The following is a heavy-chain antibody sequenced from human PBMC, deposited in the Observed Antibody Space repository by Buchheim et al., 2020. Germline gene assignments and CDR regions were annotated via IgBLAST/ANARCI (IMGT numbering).Heavy chain of an antibody. CDR1: GFTFSDYY. J-gene: IGHJ6*03. V-gene: IGHV3-74*02. Sequence: VQLVESGGGLVKPGGSLRLSCAASGFTFSDYYISWIRQAPGKGLVWVSRINTDGSSTSYADSVKGRFTISRDNAKNTLYLQMNSLRAEDTAVYYCARGLVGATPGYYYYYMDVWDKGTT. D-gene: IGHD1-26*01. CDR2: INTDGSST. CDR3: ARGLVGATPGYYYYYMDV.